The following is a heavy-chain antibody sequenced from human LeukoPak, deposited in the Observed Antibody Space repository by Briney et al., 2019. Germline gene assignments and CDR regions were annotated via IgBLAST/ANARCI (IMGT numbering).Heavy chain of an antibody. V-gene: IGHV5-51*01. D-gene: IGHD3-22*01. CDR3: ARTNYYETSGWAAGLSPFDM. J-gene: IGHJ3*02. Sequence: PGESLKISCKGSGYSFTNYWIGWVRQMPGKGLEWMAIVYPTDSDTRYCPSFQGQVTVSADKSISTVYLQWSSLKASDTAMYYCARTNYYETSGWAAGLSPFDMWGRGTMVTVSS. CDR2: VYPTDSDT. CDR1: GYSFTNYW.